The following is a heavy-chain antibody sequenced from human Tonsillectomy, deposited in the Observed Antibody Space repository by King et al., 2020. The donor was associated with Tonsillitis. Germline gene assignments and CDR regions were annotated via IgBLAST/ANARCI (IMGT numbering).Heavy chain of an antibody. D-gene: IGHD3-10*01. CDR3: ARGRGSGGMDV. J-gene: IGHJ6*02. CDR2: INPNSGGK. V-gene: IGHV1-2*02. Sequence: QLVQSGAEVKKPGASVKVSCKASRYTFTGYYMHWVRQAPGQGLEWMGWINPNSGGKNYAQTVQGRLTMTGDNAINTAYMELSRLGSDDTAVYYCARGRGSGGMDVWGQETTVTVSS. CDR1: RYTFTGYY.